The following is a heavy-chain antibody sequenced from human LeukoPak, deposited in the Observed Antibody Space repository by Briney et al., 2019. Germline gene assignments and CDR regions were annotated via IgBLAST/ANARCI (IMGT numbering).Heavy chain of an antibody. CDR2: ISSSSSTI. CDR1: GFTFSNSA. CDR3: ARDSRYSTSPFDY. D-gene: IGHD6-6*01. Sequence: PRGSLRLSCAASGFTFSNSAMNWVRQAPGKGLEWVSHISSSSSTIYYADSVKGRFTISRDNAKNSLYLQMNSLRAEDTAVYYCARDSRYSTSPFDYWGQGTLVTVSS. J-gene: IGHJ4*02. V-gene: IGHV3-48*01.